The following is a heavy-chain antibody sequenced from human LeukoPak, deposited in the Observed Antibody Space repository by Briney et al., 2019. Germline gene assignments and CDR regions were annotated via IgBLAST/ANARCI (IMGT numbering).Heavy chain of an antibody. CDR1: GDSIPGDY. V-gene: IGHV4-59*08. J-gene: IGHJ5*02. CDR2: VYYSGST. Sequence: PSETLSLTCTVSGDSIPGDYWTWIRQPPGKGLQWIGYVYYSGSTNYNPSLKSRVTISVDTSKNQFSLKLSSVTAADTAVYYCARRHYAEAGWFDPWGQGTLVTVSS. D-gene: IGHD3-16*01. CDR3: ARRHYAEAGWFDP.